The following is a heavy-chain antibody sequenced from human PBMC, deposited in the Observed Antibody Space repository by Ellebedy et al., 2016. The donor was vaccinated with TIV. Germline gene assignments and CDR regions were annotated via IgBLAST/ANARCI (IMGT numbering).Heavy chain of an antibody. CDR1: GYTFTSYA. V-gene: IGHV1-3*01. J-gene: IGHJ6*02. CDR2: INPGNGNT. Sequence: AASVKVSCKASGYTFTSYAMHWVRQAPGQRLEWMGWINPGNGNTKYSQKFQGRVTITRDTFASTAYMEVSSLRSEDTAVYYCARRNHYKYAMDIWGQGTTVTVSS. CDR3: ARRNHYKYAMDI. D-gene: IGHD1-14*01.